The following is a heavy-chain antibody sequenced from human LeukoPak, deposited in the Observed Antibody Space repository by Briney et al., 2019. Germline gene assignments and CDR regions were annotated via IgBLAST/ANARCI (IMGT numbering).Heavy chain of an antibody. CDR2: INPNSGGT. CDR1: GYTFTGYY. CDR3: ARDRYCSSTSCYGWFDP. V-gene: IGHV1-2*02. D-gene: IGHD2-2*01. J-gene: IGHJ5*02. Sequence: GASVKVFCKASGYTFTGYYMHWGRQAPGQGVEWMGWINPNSGGTNYAQKFQGRVTMTRDTSISTAYMELSRLRSDDTAVYYCARDRYCSSTSCYGWFDPWGQGTLVTVSS.